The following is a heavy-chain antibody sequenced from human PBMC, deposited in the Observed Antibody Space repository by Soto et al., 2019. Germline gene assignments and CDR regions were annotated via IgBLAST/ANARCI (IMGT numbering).Heavy chain of an antibody. CDR3: AKDPTYDYVWGSYRYTGPYSYYYGMDV. Sequence: GGSLRLSCAASGFTFSSYGMHWVRQAPGKGLEWVAVISYDGSNKYYADSVKGRFTISRDNSKNTLYLQMNSLRAEDTAVYYCAKDPTYDYVWGSYRYTGPYSYYYGMDVWGQGTTVTVSS. V-gene: IGHV3-30*18. CDR2: ISYDGSNK. D-gene: IGHD3-16*02. CDR1: GFTFSSYG. J-gene: IGHJ6*02.